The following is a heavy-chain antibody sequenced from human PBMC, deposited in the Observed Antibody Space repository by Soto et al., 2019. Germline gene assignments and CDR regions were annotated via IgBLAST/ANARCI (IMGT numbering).Heavy chain of an antibody. V-gene: IGHV3-30*18. CDR2: ISYDGSNK. D-gene: IGHD3-22*01. J-gene: IGHJ1*01. CDR1: GFTFSSYG. Sequence: QVQLVESGGGVVQPGRSLRLSCAASGFTFSSYGIHWVRQAPGKGLEWVAVISYDGSNKYYADSVKGRFTISRDNSKNTLYLQMNSLRAEDTAVYYCAKAGYYDSSGYSGYFQHWGQGTLVTVSS. CDR3: AKAGYYDSSGYSGYFQH.